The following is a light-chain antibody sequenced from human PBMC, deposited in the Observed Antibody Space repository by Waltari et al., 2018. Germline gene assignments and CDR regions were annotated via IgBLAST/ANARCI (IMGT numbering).Light chain of an antibody. CDR3: QHYVRTWA. J-gene: IGKJ1*01. Sequence: EIVLTQSPGTLSLSPGESATLSCRASQSVGSNYLAWYQQRPGQAPSHLIYGASSRATGIADRVSGSGSGTDFTLSISRLEPEDFAVYYCQHYVRTWAFGQGTKVEIK. CDR1: QSVGSNY. CDR2: GAS. V-gene: IGKV3-20*01.